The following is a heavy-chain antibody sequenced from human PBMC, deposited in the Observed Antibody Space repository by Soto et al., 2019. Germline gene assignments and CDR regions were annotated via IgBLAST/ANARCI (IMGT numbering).Heavy chain of an antibody. CDR2: ISSSSSTI. J-gene: IGHJ3*02. Sequence: GGSLRLSCAASGFTFSSYSMNWVRQAPGKGLEWVSYISSSSSTIYYADSVKGRFTISRDNAKNSLYLQMNSLRAEDTAVYYCASGGPRYCSGGSCSDDAFDIWGQGTMVTVSS. CDR3: ASGGPRYCSGGSCSDDAFDI. D-gene: IGHD2-15*01. CDR1: GFTFSSYS. V-gene: IGHV3-48*04.